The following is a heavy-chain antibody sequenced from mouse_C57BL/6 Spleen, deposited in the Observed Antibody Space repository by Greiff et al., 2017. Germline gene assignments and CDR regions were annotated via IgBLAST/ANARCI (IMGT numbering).Heavy chain of an antibody. J-gene: IGHJ2*01. CDR1: GFTFSNYW. CDR3: SRLPFFDY. D-gene: IGHD2-4*01. CDR2: IRLKSDNYAT. Sequence: EVQGVESGGGLVQPGGSMKLSCVASGFTFSNYWMNWVRQSPEKGLEWVAQIRLKSDNYATHYAESVKGRFTNSRDDSKSSVYLQMNNLRAEDTGIYYCSRLPFFDYWGQGTTLTVSS. V-gene: IGHV6-3*01.